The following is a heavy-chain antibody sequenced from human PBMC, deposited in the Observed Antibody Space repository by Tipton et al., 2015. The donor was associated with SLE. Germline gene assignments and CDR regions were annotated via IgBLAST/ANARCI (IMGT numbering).Heavy chain of an antibody. V-gene: IGHV4-59*11. CDR1: GDSISRHY. J-gene: IGHJ6*02. CDR3: ARTAVLAAIMMDV. D-gene: IGHD2-2*01. Sequence: TLSLTCTVSGDSISRHYWTWIRQPPGRGLEWIGCVYDSGRTNYNPSLQSRVTMSIDTSKNQFSLNLMSVTAADSAVYYCARTAVLAAIMMDVWGQGTTVTVSS. CDR2: VYDSGRT.